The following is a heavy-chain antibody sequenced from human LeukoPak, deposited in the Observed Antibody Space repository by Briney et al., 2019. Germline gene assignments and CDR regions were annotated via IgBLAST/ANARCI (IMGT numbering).Heavy chain of an antibody. Sequence: GGSLRLSCAASGFTFSSYGMHWVRQAPGKGLKWVAVISYDGSNKYYADSVKGRFTISRDNSKNTLYLQMNSLRAEDTAVYYCAKDQIQLWLGSVDYWGQGTLVTVSS. CDR1: GFTFSSYG. D-gene: IGHD5-18*01. CDR3: AKDQIQLWLGSVDY. V-gene: IGHV3-30*18. CDR2: ISYDGSNK. J-gene: IGHJ4*02.